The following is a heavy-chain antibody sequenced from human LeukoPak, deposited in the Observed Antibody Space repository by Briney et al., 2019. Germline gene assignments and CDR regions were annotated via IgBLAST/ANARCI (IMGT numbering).Heavy chain of an antibody. CDR1: GGSISSYY. Sequence: SETLSLTCTVSGGSISSYYWSWIRQPPGKGLKWIGSIYYSGSTYYNPSLKSRVTISVDTSKNQFSLKLSSVTAADTAVYYCATRTMVRGVRYWGQGTLVTVSS. CDR2: IYYSGST. D-gene: IGHD3-10*01. CDR3: ATRTMVRGVRY. V-gene: IGHV4-59*05. J-gene: IGHJ4*02.